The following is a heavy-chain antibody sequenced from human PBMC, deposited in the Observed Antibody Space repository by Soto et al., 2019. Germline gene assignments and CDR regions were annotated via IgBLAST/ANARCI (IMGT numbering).Heavy chain of an antibody. D-gene: IGHD4-17*01. Sequence: GGSLRLSCAASGFTFSSYGMHWVRQAPGKGLEWVVVIWYDGSNKYYADSVKGRFTISRDNSKNTLYLQMNSLRAEDTAVYYCARDSTVTKDFDYWGQGTLVTVSS. CDR3: ARDSTVTKDFDY. CDR1: GFTFSSYG. V-gene: IGHV3-33*01. J-gene: IGHJ4*02. CDR2: IWYDGSNK.